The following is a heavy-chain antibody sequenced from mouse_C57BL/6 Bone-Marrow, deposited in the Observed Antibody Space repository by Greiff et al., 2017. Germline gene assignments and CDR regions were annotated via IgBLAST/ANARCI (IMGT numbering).Heavy chain of an antibody. D-gene: IGHD2-5*01. CDR2: ISDGGSYT. J-gene: IGHJ4*01. Sequence: EVKLMESGGGLVKPGGSLKLSCAASGFTFSSHAMSWVRQTPEKRLEWVATISDGGSYTYYPDNVKGRFTISRDNAKNNLYLQMSHLKSEDTAMYYCARDDSNSYAMDYWGEGTSVTDSS. CDR3: ARDDSNSYAMDY. V-gene: IGHV5-4*01. CDR1: GFTFSSHA.